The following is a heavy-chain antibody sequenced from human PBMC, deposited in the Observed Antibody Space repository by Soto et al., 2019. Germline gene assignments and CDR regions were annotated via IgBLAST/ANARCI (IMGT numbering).Heavy chain of an antibody. V-gene: IGHV6-1*01. J-gene: IGHJ6*02. CDR2: TYYRSKWYH. CDR1: GDSVSSNSAA. CDR3: ARDVRENFYDSSGYYSYYNGMDV. Sequence: SQTLSLTCAISGDSVSSNSAAWNWIRQSPSRGLEWLGRTYYRSKWYHDYAVSVKSRIMINTDTSKNQFSLQLSSVTREDTAVYYCARDVRENFYDSSGYYSYYNGMDVWGPGTTVTVSS. D-gene: IGHD3-22*01.